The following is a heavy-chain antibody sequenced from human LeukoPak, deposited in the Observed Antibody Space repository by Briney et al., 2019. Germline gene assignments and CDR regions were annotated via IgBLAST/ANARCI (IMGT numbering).Heavy chain of an antibody. CDR3: ARDLYYGSGSYTPSYYYGMDV. J-gene: IGHJ6*02. V-gene: IGHV1-2*04. CDR2: INPNSGGT. CDR1: GYTFTSYA. D-gene: IGHD3-10*01. Sequence: GASVKVSCKASGYTFTSYAMNWVRQAPGQGLEWMGWINPNSGGTNYAQKFQGWVTMTRDTSISTAYMELSRLRSDDTAVYYCARDLYYGSGSYTPSYYYGMDVWGQGTTVTVSS.